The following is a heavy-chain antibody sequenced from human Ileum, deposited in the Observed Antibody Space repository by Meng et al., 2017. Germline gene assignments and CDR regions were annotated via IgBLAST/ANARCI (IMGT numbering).Heavy chain of an antibody. Sequence: SQTRSLTCAISGDSVSGNSVAWNWLRQSPSRGLEWLGRTYYRSKWSNEYALSVNSRISISADTSKNQFSLQLSSVTPDDTAVYYCTREERRQFEYWGQGSLVTVSS. CDR3: TREERRQFEY. J-gene: IGHJ4*02. V-gene: IGHV6-1*01. CDR2: TYYRSKWSN. D-gene: IGHD6-25*01. CDR1: GDSVSGNSVA.